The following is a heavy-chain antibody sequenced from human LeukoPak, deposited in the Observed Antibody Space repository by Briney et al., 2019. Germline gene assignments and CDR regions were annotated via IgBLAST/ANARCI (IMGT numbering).Heavy chain of an antibody. D-gene: IGHD1-26*01. CDR3: AVLTLGATTPFDY. V-gene: IGHV1-8*01. CDR1: GYTFTSYD. J-gene: IGHJ4*02. Sequence: GAPVTVSCKASGYTFTSYDINWVRQATGQGLEWMGWMNPNSGNTGYAQKFQGRVTMTRNTSISTAYMELSSLRSEDTAVYYCAVLTLGATTPFDYWGQGTLVTVSS. CDR2: MNPNSGNT.